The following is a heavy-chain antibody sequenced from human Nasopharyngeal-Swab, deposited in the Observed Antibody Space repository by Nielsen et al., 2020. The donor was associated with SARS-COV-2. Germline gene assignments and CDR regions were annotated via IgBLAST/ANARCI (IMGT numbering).Heavy chain of an antibody. D-gene: IGHD3-10*01. Sequence: GGSLRLSCAASGFTFGTFWMCWIRQVPGKGLEWVGAIKEDESEIPYVDSVKGRFAISRDNDKNSLSLQMNSLRAEDTAVYFCARAGASSSGRYYMDVWGKGTSVTVSS. CDR2: IKEDESEI. V-gene: IGHV3-7*01. CDR3: ARAGASSSGRYYMDV. J-gene: IGHJ6*03. CDR1: GFTFGTFW.